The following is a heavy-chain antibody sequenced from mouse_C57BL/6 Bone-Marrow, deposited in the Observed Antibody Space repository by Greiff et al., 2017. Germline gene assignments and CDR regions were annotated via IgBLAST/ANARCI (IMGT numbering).Heavy chain of an antibody. V-gene: IGHV1-55*01. Sequence: QVQLQQPGAELVKPGASVKMSCKASGYTFTSYWITWVKQRPGQGLEWIGDIYPTSGRTNYNEKFKSKAILTVDTSSNTAYMQLISRTSEDSAVCYCARSGPLGRSFDYWGQGTTLTVSS. CDR1: GYTFTSYW. CDR3: ARSGPLGRSFDY. J-gene: IGHJ2*01. CDR2: IYPTSGRT. D-gene: IGHD4-1*01.